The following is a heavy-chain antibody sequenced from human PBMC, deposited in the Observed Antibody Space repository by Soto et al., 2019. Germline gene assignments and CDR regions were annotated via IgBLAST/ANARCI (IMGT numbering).Heavy chain of an antibody. CDR1: GGSISSGGYY. J-gene: IGHJ3*02. Sequence: PSETLSLTCTVSGGSISSGGYYWSWIRQHPGKGLEWIGYIYYSGSTYYNPSLKSRVTISVDTSKNQFSLKLSSVTAADTAVYYCASGRRYYDSSGYYFDAFDIWGQGTMVTV. V-gene: IGHV4-31*03. CDR3: ASGRRYYDSSGYYFDAFDI. D-gene: IGHD3-22*01. CDR2: IYYSGST.